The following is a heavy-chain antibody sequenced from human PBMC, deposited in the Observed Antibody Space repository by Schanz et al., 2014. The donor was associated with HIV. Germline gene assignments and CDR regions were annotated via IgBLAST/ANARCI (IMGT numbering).Heavy chain of an antibody. J-gene: IGHJ2*01. CDR1: GFTFYNYA. CDR2: ISGGGRDK. V-gene: IGHV3-23*01. CDR3: ALSRPSGYGGSWYFDL. Sequence: EVRLLESGGGLVQPGGSLRLSCAVSGFTFYNYAMNWVRQAPGKGLEYVATISGGGRDKYYADSVRGRVTISRDNPKNTLYLQLNSLRAEDTAVYYCALSRPSGYGGSWYFDLWGRGTLVAVSS. D-gene: IGHD2-15*01.